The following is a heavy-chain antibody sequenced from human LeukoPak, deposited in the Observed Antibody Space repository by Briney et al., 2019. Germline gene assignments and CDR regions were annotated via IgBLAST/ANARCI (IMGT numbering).Heavy chain of an antibody. D-gene: IGHD6-19*01. Sequence: GGTLRLSCAASGFTFSSYSMNWVRQAPGEGLEWVSYISSSSRTIYYADSVNGRFTISRDNAKNSLDLQMNSLRDEDTAVYYCARDLPPGSSGWYLGYWGQGTLVTVSS. CDR2: ISSSSRTI. CDR1: GFTFSSYS. CDR3: ARDLPPGSSGWYLGY. V-gene: IGHV3-48*02. J-gene: IGHJ1*01.